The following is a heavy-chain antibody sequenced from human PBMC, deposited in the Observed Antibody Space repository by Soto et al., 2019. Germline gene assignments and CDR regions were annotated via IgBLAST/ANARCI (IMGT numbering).Heavy chain of an antibody. V-gene: IGHV4-34*01. Sequence: SETLSLTCAVYGGSFSGYYWTWIRQPPGKGLEWIGEITHSGSTNYNPSLKSRVTISVDTSKNQFSLNLNSVTAADTAVYYCAGSSVRGWSYWGQGTLGTFSS. CDR2: ITHSGST. J-gene: IGHJ4*02. CDR3: AGSSVRGWSY. CDR1: GGSFSGYY. D-gene: IGHD3-10*02.